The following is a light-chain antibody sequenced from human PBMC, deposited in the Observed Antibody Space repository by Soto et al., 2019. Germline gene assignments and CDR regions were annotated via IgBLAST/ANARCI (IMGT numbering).Light chain of an antibody. V-gene: IGLV1-40*01. J-gene: IGLJ2*01. Sequence: QSVLTQPPSVSGATGQRVTISCTGSSSNIGAGYDVHWYQQLPGTAPKLLIYANNNRPSGVPDRFSGSKSGTSASLAITGLQAEDEADYYCQSYDSSLSAVIFGGGTKVTVL. CDR3: QSYDSSLSAVI. CDR1: SSNIGAGYD. CDR2: ANN.